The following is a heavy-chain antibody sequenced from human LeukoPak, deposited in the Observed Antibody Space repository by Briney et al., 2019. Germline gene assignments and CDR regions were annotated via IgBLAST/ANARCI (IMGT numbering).Heavy chain of an antibody. CDR2: IYISGST. D-gene: IGHD3-22*01. V-gene: IGHV4-4*07. J-gene: IGHJ4*02. CDR3: ARESSRYPYYFDY. Sequence: PPETLSLTCTVSGGSISNYYWTLIRQPAGKGLEWIGRIYISGSTNYNPSLKSRVTMSLDTSKNQFSVKLTSVTAADTAVYYCARESSRYPYYFDYWGQGTLVTVSP. CDR1: GGSISNYY.